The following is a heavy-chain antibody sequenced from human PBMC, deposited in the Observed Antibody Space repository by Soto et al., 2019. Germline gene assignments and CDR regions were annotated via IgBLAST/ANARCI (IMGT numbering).Heavy chain of an antibody. J-gene: IGHJ4*02. D-gene: IGHD3-16*01. CDR2: SKNGGQGFTI. CDR1: GFTFNDHY. V-gene: IGHV3-72*01. Sequence: HLVASGGGLVQPGGSLRLSCAASGFTFNDHYMDWVRQAPGKGLEWVARSKNGGQGFTIEYAASLKGRFTISRDDSADSLYLQMNSLETDDTAVYYCTVWIEGASYWGRGILVTVSS. CDR3: TVWIEGASY.